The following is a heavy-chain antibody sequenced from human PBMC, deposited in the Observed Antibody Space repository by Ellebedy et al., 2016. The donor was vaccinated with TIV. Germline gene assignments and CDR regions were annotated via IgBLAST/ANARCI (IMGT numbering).Heavy chain of an antibody. CDR2: INHSGST. CDR3: AGAPTTIQPLIY. CDR1: GGSISSSSYY. J-gene: IGHJ4*02. V-gene: IGHV4-39*07. D-gene: IGHD3-3*01. Sequence: SETLSLXCTVSGGSISSSSYYWTWIRQSPGKGLEWIGEINHSGSTNYNPSLQSRVSISVDRSKIQFSLKLSAVTAADMGLYYCAGAPTTIQPLIYWGQGTLVTVSS.